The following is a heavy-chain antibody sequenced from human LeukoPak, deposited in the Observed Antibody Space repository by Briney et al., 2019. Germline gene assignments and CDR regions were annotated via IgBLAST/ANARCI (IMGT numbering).Heavy chain of an antibody. D-gene: IGHD6-25*01. J-gene: IGHJ1*01. V-gene: IGHV3-30*03. CDR2: ISYDESKI. CDR3: ARRPVAAEYFQH. Sequence: GGSLRLSCTGSGFSFTNYAMHWVRQAPGEGLEWVAVISYDESKIYYADSVKGRFTISRDLSTNTLYLQMNGLTTEDTAMYFCARRPVAAEYFQHWGQGTLVTVSS. CDR1: GFSFTNYA.